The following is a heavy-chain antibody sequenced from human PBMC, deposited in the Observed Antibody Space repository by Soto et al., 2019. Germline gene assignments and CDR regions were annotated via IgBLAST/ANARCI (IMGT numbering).Heavy chain of an antibody. CDR1: GGTFSSYT. Sequence: GASVKVSCKASGGTFSSYTISWVRQAPGQGLEWMGRIIPILGIANYAQKFQGRVTITADKSTSTAYMELSSLRSEDTAVYYCARGVGTGIVGATNAFDIWGQGTMVTVSS. V-gene: IGHV1-69*02. D-gene: IGHD1-26*01. CDR3: ARGVGTGIVGATNAFDI. CDR2: IIPILGIA. J-gene: IGHJ3*02.